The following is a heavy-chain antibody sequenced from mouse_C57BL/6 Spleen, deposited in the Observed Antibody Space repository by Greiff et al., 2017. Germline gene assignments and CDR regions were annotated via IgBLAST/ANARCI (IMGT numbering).Heavy chain of an antibody. V-gene: IGHV1-61*01. CDR3: ARRPPYDYDSAWFAY. CDR2: IYPSDSET. J-gene: IGHJ3*01. Sequence: QVQLQQPGAELVRPGSSVKLSCKASGYTFSSYWMDWVKQRPGQGLEWIGNIYPSDSETHYNQKFKDKATLTVDKSSSTAYMQLSSLTSEDSAVYYCARRPPYDYDSAWFAYWGQGTLVTVSA. D-gene: IGHD2-4*01. CDR1: GYTFSSYW.